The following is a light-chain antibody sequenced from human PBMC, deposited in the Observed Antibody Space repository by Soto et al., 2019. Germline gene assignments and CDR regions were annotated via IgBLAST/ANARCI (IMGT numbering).Light chain of an antibody. V-gene: IGKV1-5*01. CDR3: QQYSSYSAWT. J-gene: IGKJ1*01. CDR1: QSISNW. CDR2: HAS. Sequence: DIQLTQSPSTLSASVGDRVTITCRASQSISNWLAWYQQKPGTAPKVLIYHASNLQSGVPPRFSGSGSGTEFTLTIRSLQPDDIATYYCQQYSSYSAWTFGEGTKVDIK.